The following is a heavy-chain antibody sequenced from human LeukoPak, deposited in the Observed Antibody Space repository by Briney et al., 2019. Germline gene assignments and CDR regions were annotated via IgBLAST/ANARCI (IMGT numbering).Heavy chain of an antibody. CDR1: GFTFSSYA. V-gene: IGHV3-23*01. CDR2: ISGSGGST. CDR3: AKDELRVQWPPGWFDP. D-gene: IGHD6-19*01. J-gene: IGHJ5*02. Sequence: PGGSLRLSCAASGFTFSSYAMSWVRQTPGKGLEWVSAISGSGGSTYYADSVKGRFTISRDSSKNTLYLQMDSLRVEDTAVYYCAKDELRVQWPPGWFDPWGQGTLVTVSS.